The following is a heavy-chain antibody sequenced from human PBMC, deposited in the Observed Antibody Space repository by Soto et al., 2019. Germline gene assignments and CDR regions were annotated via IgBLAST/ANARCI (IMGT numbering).Heavy chain of an antibody. CDR1: GFTFSSYA. CDR3: AKTGGGEGDFDY. V-gene: IGHV3-23*01. D-gene: IGHD3-16*01. Sequence: GGSLRLSCAASGFTFSSYAMSWVRQAPGKGLEWVSAISGSGGSTYYADSVKGRFTISRDNSKNTLYLQMNSLRAEDKAVYYCAKTGGGEGDFDYWGQGTLVTVSS. CDR2: ISGSGGST. J-gene: IGHJ4*02.